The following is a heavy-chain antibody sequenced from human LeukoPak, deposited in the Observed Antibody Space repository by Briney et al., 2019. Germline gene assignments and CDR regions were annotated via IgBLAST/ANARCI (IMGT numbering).Heavy chain of an antibody. CDR3: ARGTPDYGDYASFFDY. V-gene: IGHV4-34*01. Sequence: SETLSLTCAVYGGSFSGYYWSWIRQPPGKGLEWIGEINHSGSTNYNPSLKSRVTISVDTSKIQFSLKLSSVTAADTAVYYCARGTPDYGDYASFFDYWGQGTLVTVSS. J-gene: IGHJ4*02. CDR1: GGSFSGYY. D-gene: IGHD4-17*01. CDR2: INHSGST.